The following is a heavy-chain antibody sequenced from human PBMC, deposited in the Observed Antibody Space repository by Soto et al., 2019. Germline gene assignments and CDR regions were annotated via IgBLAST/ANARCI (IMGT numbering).Heavy chain of an antibody. Sequence: PGGSLRLSCAASGFTFSSYGMHWVRQAPGKGLEWVAVISYDGSNKYYADSVKGRFTISRDNSKNTLYLQMKSLRAEDTAVYYCARDTYYDILTGYQRTGQYYYYGMDVWGQGTTVTVSS. V-gene: IGHV3-30*03. CDR2: ISYDGSNK. CDR3: ARDTYYDILTGYQRTGQYYYYGMDV. D-gene: IGHD3-9*01. CDR1: GFTFSSYG. J-gene: IGHJ6*02.